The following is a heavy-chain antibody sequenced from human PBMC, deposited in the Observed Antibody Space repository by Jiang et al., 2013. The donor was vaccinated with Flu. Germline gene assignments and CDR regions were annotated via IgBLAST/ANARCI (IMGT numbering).Heavy chain of an antibody. Sequence: LLKPSETLSLTCTVSGGSISSSSYYWGWIRQPPGKGLEWIGSIYYSGSTYYNPSLKSRVTISVDTSKNQFSLKLSSVTAADTAVYYCARKIGYYYGSGSLRGAFDIWGQGTMVTVSS. D-gene: IGHD3-10*01. CDR1: GGSISSSSYY. V-gene: IGHV4-39*01. CDR3: ARKIGYYYGSGSLRGAFDI. CDR2: IYYSGST. J-gene: IGHJ3*02.